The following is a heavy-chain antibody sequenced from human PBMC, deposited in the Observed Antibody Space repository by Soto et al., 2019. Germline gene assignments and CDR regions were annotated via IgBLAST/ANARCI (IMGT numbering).Heavy chain of an antibody. V-gene: IGHV1-18*01. J-gene: IGHJ5*02. CDR3: ARDRMAGGKEPIAVAGMEGWFDP. Sequence: QVQLVQSGAEVKKPGASVKVYCKASGYTFTSYGISWVRQAPGQGLEWMGWISAYNGNTNYAQKLQGRVTMTTDTSTSTAYVELRSLRSDDTAVYYCARDRMAGGKEPIAVAGMEGWFDPWGQGTLVTVSS. D-gene: IGHD6-19*01. CDR2: ISAYNGNT. CDR1: GYTFTSYG.